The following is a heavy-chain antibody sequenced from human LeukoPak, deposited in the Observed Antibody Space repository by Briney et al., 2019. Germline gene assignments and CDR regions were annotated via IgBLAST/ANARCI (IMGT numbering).Heavy chain of an antibody. D-gene: IGHD1-26*01. V-gene: IGHV3-30*18. CDR3: AKKGSDGMDV. CDR2: ISYDGSGR. J-gene: IGHJ6*02. Sequence: GRSPRLSCAASGFTFSSYAMHWVRQAPGKGLEWVAVISYDGSGRYFADSVQGRFTIARDNSKNTLYLQMNSLRPEDTAVYYCAKKGSDGMDVWGQGTTVTVSS. CDR1: GFTFSSYA.